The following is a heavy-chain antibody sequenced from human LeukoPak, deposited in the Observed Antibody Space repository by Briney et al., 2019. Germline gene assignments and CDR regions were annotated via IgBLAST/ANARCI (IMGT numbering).Heavy chain of an antibody. V-gene: IGHV1-18*01. CDR3: ARGRGAIDTRGYPPDY. D-gene: IGHD3-22*01. CDR2: ISAYNGNT. Sequence: ASVTVSFKASGYTFTSYGISWVRQAPGQGLEWMGWISAYNGNTNYAQKLQGRVTMTTDTSTSTAYMELRSLRSDDTAVYYCARGRGAIDTRGYPPDYWGQGTLVTVSS. J-gene: IGHJ4*02. CDR1: GYTFTSYG.